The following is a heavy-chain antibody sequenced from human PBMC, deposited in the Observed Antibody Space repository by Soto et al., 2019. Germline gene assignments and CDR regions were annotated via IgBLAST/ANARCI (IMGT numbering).Heavy chain of an antibody. D-gene: IGHD6-19*01. CDR2: IRYNGSNK. V-gene: IGHV3-30*18. CDR1: GFTFSSFG. CDR3: AKSPVKAVADSFDY. Sequence: PGGSLRLSCAASGFTFSSFGMHWVRQAPGKGLEWVSAIRYNGSNKYYADSVKGRFTISRDNSKNTLYLQMNSLRAEDTAVYYCAKSPVKAVADSFDYWGQGTLVTVSS. J-gene: IGHJ4*02.